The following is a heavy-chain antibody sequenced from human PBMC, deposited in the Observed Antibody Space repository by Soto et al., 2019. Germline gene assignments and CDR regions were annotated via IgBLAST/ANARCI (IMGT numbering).Heavy chain of an antibody. CDR2: IIPIFGTA. CDR1: GGTFSSYA. J-gene: IGHJ6*02. V-gene: IGHV1-69*01. CDR3: ARASSSSRFYYYYGMDV. Sequence: QVQLVQSGAEVKKPGSSVKVSCKASGGTFSSYAISWVRHAPGQGPEWMGGIIPIFGTANYAQKFQGRVTITADESTSTAYMELSSLRSEDTAVYYCARASSSSRFYYYYGMDVWGQGTTVTVSS. D-gene: IGHD6-6*01.